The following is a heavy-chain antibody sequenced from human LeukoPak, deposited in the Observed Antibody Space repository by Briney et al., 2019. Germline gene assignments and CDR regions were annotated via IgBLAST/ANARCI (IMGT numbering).Heavy chain of an antibody. J-gene: IGHJ4*02. CDR3: ASGSWSWTFDY. CDR2: IYYSGST. D-gene: IGHD1-26*01. Sequence: SETLSLTCSVSGDSVSSGNSYWNWIRQPPGKGLEWIGYIYYSGSTNYNPSLKSRVTISVDTSKNQFSLKLSSVTAADTAVYYCASGSWSWTFDYWGQGTLVTVSS. CDR1: GDSVSSGNSY. V-gene: IGHV4-61*01.